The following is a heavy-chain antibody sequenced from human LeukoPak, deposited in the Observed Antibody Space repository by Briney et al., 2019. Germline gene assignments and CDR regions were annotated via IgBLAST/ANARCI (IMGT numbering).Heavy chain of an antibody. V-gene: IGHV1-2*02. J-gene: IGHJ6*02. D-gene: IGHD1-7*01. CDR3: ARDVDWNYRDYYYGMAV. CDR1: GYTFTGYY. Sequence: EASAKVSCKASGYTFTGYYMQWVRQAPGQGLEWMGWINPNSGGTNYAQKFQGRVTMTRDTPISTAYMELSRLRSDDTAVYYCARDVDWNYRDYYYGMAVWGQGTTVTVSS. CDR2: INPNSGGT.